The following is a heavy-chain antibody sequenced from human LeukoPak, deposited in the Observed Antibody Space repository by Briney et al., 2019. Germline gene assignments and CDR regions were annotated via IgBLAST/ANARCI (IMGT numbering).Heavy chain of an antibody. J-gene: IGHJ5*02. CDR2: FHHSGST. Sequence: SETVSLTGGVSGYSIISGYYWGWIRQPPGEGLEWIGRFHHSGSTYYNPSIKSRVTISVDTSKNQPSLRLSSVTAADTAVYYCARGSSTSWSNWFDTWGQRTLVTVSS. CDR3: ARGSSTSWSNWFDT. CDR1: GYSIISGYY. V-gene: IGHV4-38-2*01. D-gene: IGHD6-13*01.